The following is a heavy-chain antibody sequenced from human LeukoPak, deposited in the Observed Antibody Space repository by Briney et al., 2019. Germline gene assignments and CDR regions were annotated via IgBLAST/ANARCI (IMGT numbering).Heavy chain of an antibody. CDR2: ISYDGSNK. CDR1: GFTFSSYA. CDR3: ATDFRYGGYDSPFDY. D-gene: IGHD5-12*01. V-gene: IGHV3-30*04. J-gene: IGHJ4*02. Sequence: GGSLRLSCAASGFTFSSYAMHWVRQAPGKGLEWVAVISYDGSNKYYADSVKGRFTISRDNSKNTLYLQMNSLRAEDTAVYYCATDFRYGGYDSPFDYWGQGTLVTVSS.